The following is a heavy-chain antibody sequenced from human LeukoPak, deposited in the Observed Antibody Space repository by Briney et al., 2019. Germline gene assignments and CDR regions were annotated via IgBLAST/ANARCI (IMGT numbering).Heavy chain of an antibody. D-gene: IGHD1-1*01. V-gene: IGHV1-8*03. CDR3: ARVYNPLVYYMDV. Sequence: ASVKVSCKASEYTFTSYDINWVRQATGQGLEWMGWMNPNSANTGYAQKFQGRVTLTRNTSITTAYMELSSLRSEDTAVYYCARVYNPLVYYMDVWGKGTTVTVSS. J-gene: IGHJ6*03. CDR1: EYTFTSYD. CDR2: MNPNSANT.